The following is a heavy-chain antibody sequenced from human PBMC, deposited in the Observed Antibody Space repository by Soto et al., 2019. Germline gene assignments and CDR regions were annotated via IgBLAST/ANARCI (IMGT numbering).Heavy chain of an antibody. D-gene: IGHD6-19*01. J-gene: IGHJ6*02. CDR3: ARPREAGKYYYGVDV. V-gene: IGHV5-51*01. CDR1: GYSFANYW. Sequence: GESLKISCKGSGYSFANYWIGWVRQMPGKGLEWMGTIYPGDSDTRYSPSFQGQVTISADKSISTAYLQWSSLKAPDTAMYYCARPREAGKYYYGVDVWGQGTTVTVSS. CDR2: IYPGDSDT.